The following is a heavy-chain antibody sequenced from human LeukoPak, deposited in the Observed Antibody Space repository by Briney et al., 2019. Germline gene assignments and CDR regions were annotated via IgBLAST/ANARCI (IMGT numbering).Heavy chain of an antibody. Sequence: GASVKVSCKASGYTFTGYYMHWVRQAPGQGLEWMGWINPNSGGTNYAEKFQGRVTMTRDKSISTAYMELSRLRSDDTAVYYCARDPHRGYGDYWGQGTLVTVSS. CDR1: GYTFTGYY. CDR3: ARDPHRGYGDY. V-gene: IGHV1-2*02. J-gene: IGHJ4*02. CDR2: INPNSGGT. D-gene: IGHD6-25*01.